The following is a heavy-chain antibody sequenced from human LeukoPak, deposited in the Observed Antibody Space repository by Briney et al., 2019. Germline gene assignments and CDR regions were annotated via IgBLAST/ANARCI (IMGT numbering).Heavy chain of an antibody. D-gene: IGHD4-17*01. V-gene: IGHV3-48*01. CDR1: GFTFSSYS. CDR2: ISSSSSTI. J-gene: IGHJ4*02. Sequence: GGSLRLSCAASGFTFSSYSMNWVRQAPGKGLEWVSYISSSSSTIYYADSVKGRFTISRDNAKNSLYLQMNSLRAEDTAVYYCARQRDYGDDIYSRFFDSWGQGSLVTVSS. CDR3: ARQRDYGDDIYSRFFDS.